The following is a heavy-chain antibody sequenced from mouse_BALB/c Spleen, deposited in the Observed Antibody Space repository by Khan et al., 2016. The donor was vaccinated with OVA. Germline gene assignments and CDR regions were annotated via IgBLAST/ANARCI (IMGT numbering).Heavy chain of an antibody. V-gene: IGHV3-2*02. D-gene: IGHD1-1*01. Sequence: EVQLQESGPGLVKPSQSLSLTCTVTGYSITSDYAWNWIRQFPGNKLEWMGYISYSGNTKYNPSLKSRISITRDTSKNQFFLQLNSVTPEDTATYDCARIYGGDFDYWGQGTTLTVSS. J-gene: IGHJ2*01. CDR3: ARIYGGDFDY. CDR2: ISYSGNT. CDR1: GYSITSDYA.